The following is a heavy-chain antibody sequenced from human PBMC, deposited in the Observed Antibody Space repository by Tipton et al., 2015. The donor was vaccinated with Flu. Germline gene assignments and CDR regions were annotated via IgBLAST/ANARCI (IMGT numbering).Heavy chain of an antibody. CDR2: MNPNSGNT. D-gene: IGHD2-15*01. CDR3: ARAVDLTYCSGGGCYSSSNWFDP. V-gene: IGHV1-8*01. Sequence: QLVQSGAEVKKPGASVKVSCKASGYTFTSYDINWVRQATGQGHEWMGWMNPNSGNTGYAQKFQGRVTMTRNTSISTAYMELSSLRSEDAAVYYCARAVDLTYCSGGGCYSSSNWFDPWAQGTPVPVSS. J-gene: IGHJ5*02. CDR1: GYTFTSYD.